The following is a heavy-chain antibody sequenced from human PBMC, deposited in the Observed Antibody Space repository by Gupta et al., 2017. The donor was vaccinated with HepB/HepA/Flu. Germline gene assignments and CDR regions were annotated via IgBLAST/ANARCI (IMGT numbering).Heavy chain of an antibody. D-gene: IGHD2-2*01. CDR1: GFQFMTYG. CDR2: ISYDGSNK. V-gene: IGHV3-30*03. J-gene: IGHJ4*02. Sequence: QVQLVESGGGVVQPGRSLRLSCAASGFQFMTYGLHLVRQAPGKGMEWVALISYDGSNKYFADSVKGRFTISRDNSKDTLYLQMNSLRPEDTAVYYCARDHCTTTSCSHYYFDFWGQGTLVTVSS. CDR3: ARDHCTTTSCSHYYFDF.